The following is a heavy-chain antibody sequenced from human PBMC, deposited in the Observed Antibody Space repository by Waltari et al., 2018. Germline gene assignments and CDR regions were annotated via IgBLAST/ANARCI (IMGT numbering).Heavy chain of an antibody. CDR2: IHPNSGDT. D-gene: IGHD1-26*01. CDR3: ARSYQSGSYWDY. J-gene: IGHJ4*02. CDR1: GSAFPSYY. V-gene: IGHV1-2*02. Sequence: QVQLVQSGAEVKKPGASVKVPCKASGSAFPSYYMDWVRQAPGQGLEWMGWIHPNSGDTYYAQKFQGRVTMTRDTSITTAFMDLSRLRSDDTAVYYCARSYQSGSYWDYWGQGTLVTVSS.